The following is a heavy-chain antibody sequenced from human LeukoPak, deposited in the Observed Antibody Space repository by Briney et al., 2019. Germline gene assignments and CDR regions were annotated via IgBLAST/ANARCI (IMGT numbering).Heavy chain of an antibody. J-gene: IGHJ4*02. CDR2: INPNSGGT. D-gene: IGHD6-13*01. CDR3: ARLGIVPAGIDY. V-gene: IGHV1-2*02. Sequence: EAPVKVSCKASGYTFSGYYIHWVRQAPGQGLEWMGWINPNSGGTNYAQKFQGRVTMTRDTSITTAYMELSRLRYDDTALYYCARLGIVPAGIDYWGQGTLLTVSS. CDR1: GYTFSGYY.